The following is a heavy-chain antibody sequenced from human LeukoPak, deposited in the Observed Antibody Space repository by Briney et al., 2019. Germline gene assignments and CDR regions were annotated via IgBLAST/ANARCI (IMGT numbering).Heavy chain of an antibody. CDR2: ISSSSSYI. V-gene: IGHV3-21*01. J-gene: IGHJ4*02. D-gene: IGHD3/OR15-3a*01. Sequence: GGSLRLSCAASGFKFSDYRMNWVRQAPGKGLEWVSSISSSSSYIEYADSVKGRFTISRDNTKNSLYLQMNSLRAEDTAVYYCARDVGWLSRFDYWGQGTLVTVSS. CDR3: ARDVGWLSRFDY. CDR1: GFKFSDYR.